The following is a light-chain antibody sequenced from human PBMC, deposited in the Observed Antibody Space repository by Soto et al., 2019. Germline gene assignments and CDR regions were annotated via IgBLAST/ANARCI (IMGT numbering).Light chain of an antibody. CDR2: DVS. Sequence: QSELTQPASVAGSPGQSITISCTGTSTDVAGYNYVSWYQQHPGKAPKLMIYDVSNRPSGISNRFSASKSGNTASLTSSRLQAEDDADYVCSSHPGRSTPGVLGPGTTLTLL. CDR1: STDVAGYNY. CDR3: SSHPGRSTPGV. J-gene: IGLJ1*01. V-gene: IGLV2-14*03.